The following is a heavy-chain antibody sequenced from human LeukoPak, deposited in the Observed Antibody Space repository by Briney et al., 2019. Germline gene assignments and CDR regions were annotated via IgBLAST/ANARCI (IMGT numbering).Heavy chain of an antibody. J-gene: IGHJ6*03. D-gene: IGHD3-10*01. Sequence: PSETLSLTCTVSGGSISSYYWSWIRQPPGKGLEWIGYIYYSGSTNYNPSLKSRVTISVDTSKNQFSLKLSSVTAADTAVYYCARAIGWFGELFSEYYYYYMDVWGKGTTVTISS. CDR1: GGSISSYY. CDR2: IYYSGST. CDR3: ARAIGWFGELFSEYYYYYMDV. V-gene: IGHV4-59*01.